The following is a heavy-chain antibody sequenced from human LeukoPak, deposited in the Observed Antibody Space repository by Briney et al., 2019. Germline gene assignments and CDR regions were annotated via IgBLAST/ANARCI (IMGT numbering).Heavy chain of an antibody. V-gene: IGHV3-21*01. CDR2: ISSSSSYI. D-gene: IGHD1-7*01. J-gene: IGHJ6*03. CDR3: ARGPFNWNYVSRYYYYYYYMDV. Sequence: KSGGSLRLSCAASGFTFSSYSMNWVRQAPGKGLEWVSSISSSSSYIYYADSVKGRFTISRDNAKNSLYLQMNSLRAEDTAVYYCARGPFNWNYVSRYYYYYYYMDVWGKGTTVTVSS. CDR1: GFTFSSYS.